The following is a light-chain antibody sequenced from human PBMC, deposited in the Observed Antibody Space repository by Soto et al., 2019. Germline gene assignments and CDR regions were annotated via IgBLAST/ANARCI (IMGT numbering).Light chain of an antibody. CDR3: QTWGTGIQWV. CDR1: SGPSSYA. Sequence: QPVLTQSPSASASLGASVKLTCTLSSGPSSYAIAWHQQQPEKGPRYLMKLNSDGSHSKGDGIPDRFSGSSSGAERYLTISSLQSEDEADYYCQTWGTGIQWVFGGGTKLTVL. J-gene: IGLJ3*02. CDR2: LNSDGSH. V-gene: IGLV4-69*01.